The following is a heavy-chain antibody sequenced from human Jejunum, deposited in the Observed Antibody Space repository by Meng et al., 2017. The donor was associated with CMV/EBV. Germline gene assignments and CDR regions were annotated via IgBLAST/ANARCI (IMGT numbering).Heavy chain of an antibody. CDR1: GFTFSCYS. CDR3: ARSRSSSQYIDY. Sequence: CAASGFTFSCYSMSSVRQAPGKGLEWIGYVFHSGATYYNPSLKSRVTISVDTSTNQFALSLTSVTAADTAIYYCARSRSSSQYIDYWGQGVLVTVSS. V-gene: IGHV4-4*09. CDR2: VFHSGAT. J-gene: IGHJ4*02. D-gene: IGHD6-13*01.